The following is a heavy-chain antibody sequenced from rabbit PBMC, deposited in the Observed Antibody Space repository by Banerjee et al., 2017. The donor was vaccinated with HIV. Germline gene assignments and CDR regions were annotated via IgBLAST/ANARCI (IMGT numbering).Heavy chain of an antibody. Sequence: QSLEESGGDLVKPGASLTLTGTASGFDLSGYYYMCWVRQAPGQGLEWIACIHTSSGSTWYASWVNGRFTISKTSSTTVTLQMTSLTAADTATYFCARESDVGNYGLWGQGTLVTVS. CDR3: ARESDVGNYGL. D-gene: IGHD2-1*01. J-gene: IGHJ4*01. CDR1: GFDLSGYYY. V-gene: IGHV1S40*01. CDR2: IHTSSGST.